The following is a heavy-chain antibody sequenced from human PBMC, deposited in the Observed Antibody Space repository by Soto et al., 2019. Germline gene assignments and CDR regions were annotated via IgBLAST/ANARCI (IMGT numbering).Heavy chain of an antibody. J-gene: IGHJ6*02. Sequence: SATLSLTCTVSGGSIRSYYWSWIRQPPGKGLEWIGYIYYSGSTNYNPSLKSRVTISVDTSKNQFSLKLSSVTAADTAVYYCARVRLVNYYYYYGMDVWGQGTTVTVS. CDR1: GGSIRSYY. CDR3: ARVRLVNYYYYYGMDV. CDR2: IYYSGST. D-gene: IGHD3-9*01. V-gene: IGHV4-59*01.